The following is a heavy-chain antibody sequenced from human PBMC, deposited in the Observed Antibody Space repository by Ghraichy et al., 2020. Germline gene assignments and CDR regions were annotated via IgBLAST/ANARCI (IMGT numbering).Heavy chain of an antibody. CDR2: IYYSGST. V-gene: IGHV4-59*08. D-gene: IGHD6-19*01. J-gene: IGHJ4*02. Sequence: SETLSLTCTVSGGSISSYYWSWIRQPPGKGLEWIGYIYYSGSTNYNPSLKSRVTISVDTSKNQFSLKLSSVTAADTAVYYCARANTGRGWYASFFDYWGQGTLVTVSS. CDR1: GGSISSYY. CDR3: ARANTGRGWYASFFDY.